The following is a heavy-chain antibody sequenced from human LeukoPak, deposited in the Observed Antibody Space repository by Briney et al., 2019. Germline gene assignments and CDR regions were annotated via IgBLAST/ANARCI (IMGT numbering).Heavy chain of an antibody. D-gene: IGHD6-19*01. CDR1: GGTFSSYA. V-gene: IGHV1-69*05. CDR2: IIPIFGTA. CDR3: ARGRSIAVAGPPYYFDY. J-gene: IGHJ4*02. Sequence: SVKVSCKASGGTFSSYAISWVRQAPGQGIEWMGGIIPIFGTANYAQKFQGRVTITTEESKSTAYMELSSLRSEDTAVYYCARGRSIAVAGPPYYFDYWGQGTLVTVSS.